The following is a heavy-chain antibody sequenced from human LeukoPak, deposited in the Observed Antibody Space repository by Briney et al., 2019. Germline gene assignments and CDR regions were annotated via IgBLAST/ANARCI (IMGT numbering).Heavy chain of an antibody. Sequence: SQTLSLTCAISGDSVSSNSAAWNWIRQSPSSGLEWLGRTYYRSKWYNDYAVSVKSRITINPDTSKNQFSLQLNSVTPEDTAVYYCARGIDILGGEFDPWGQGTLVTVSS. J-gene: IGHJ5*02. CDR2: TYYRSKWYN. CDR3: ARGIDILGGEFDP. V-gene: IGHV6-1*01. D-gene: IGHD3-9*01. CDR1: GDSVSSNSAA.